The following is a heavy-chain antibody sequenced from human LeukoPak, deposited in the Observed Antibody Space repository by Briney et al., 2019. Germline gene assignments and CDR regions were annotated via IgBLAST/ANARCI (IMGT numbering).Heavy chain of an antibody. CDR2: ILYSGST. CDR3: ARDGCSGPRCHGNWFDP. V-gene: IGHV4-31*03. D-gene: IGHD2-8*02. Sequence: PSETLSLTCTVSGGPISSGTYFWSWIRQPPGKGLEWIGYILYSGSTYNNPSLKSRVTISVDTSKNQFSPKLSSVTAADTAVYYCARDGCSGPRCHGNWFDPWGQGTLVPVSS. CDR1: GGPISSGTYF. J-gene: IGHJ5*02.